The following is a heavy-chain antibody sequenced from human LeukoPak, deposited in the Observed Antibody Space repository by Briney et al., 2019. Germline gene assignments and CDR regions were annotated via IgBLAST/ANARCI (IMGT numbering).Heavy chain of an antibody. J-gene: IGHJ4*02. CDR2: IYYSGST. CDR3: ARAVRTIFGVVSLFDY. V-gene: IGHV4-39*01. Sequence: SETLSLTCTVSGGSISSSSCYWGWIRQPPGKGLEWIGSIYYSGSTYYNPSLKSRVTISVDTSKNQFSLKLSSVTAADTAVYYCARAVRTIFGVVSLFDYWGQGTLVTVSS. D-gene: IGHD3-3*01. CDR1: GGSISSSSCY.